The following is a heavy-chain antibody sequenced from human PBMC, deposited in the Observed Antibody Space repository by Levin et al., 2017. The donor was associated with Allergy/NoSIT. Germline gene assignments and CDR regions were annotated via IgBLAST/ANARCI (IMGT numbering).Heavy chain of an antibody. CDR1: GGSFSGYY. Sequence: SETLSLTCAVYGGSFSGYYWSWIRQPPGKGLEWIGEINHSGSTNYNPSLKSRVTISVDTSKNQFSLKLSSVTAADTAVYYCAIGPSEGEERPFDYWGQGTLVTVSS. CDR3: AIGPSEGEERPFDY. J-gene: IGHJ4*02. D-gene: IGHD3-16*01. V-gene: IGHV4-34*01. CDR2: INHSGST.